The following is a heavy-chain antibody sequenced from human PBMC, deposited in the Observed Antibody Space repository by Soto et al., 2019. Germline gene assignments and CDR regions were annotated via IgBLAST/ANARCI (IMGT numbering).Heavy chain of an antibody. CDR2: ISGSGGSI. V-gene: IGHV3-23*01. CDR1: GFTFSSYA. D-gene: IGHD6-13*01. J-gene: IGHJ6*02. CDR3: AKVGGRAAAGTSGYYYGMDV. Sequence: EGQLLESGGGLVQPGGSLRLSCAASGFTFSSYAMTWVRQAPGKGLEWVSGISGSGGSIYYADSVKGRFTISRDNSKKTLYVQMNSLRAEDTAVYYCAKVGGRAAAGTSGYYYGMDVWGQGTTVTVSS.